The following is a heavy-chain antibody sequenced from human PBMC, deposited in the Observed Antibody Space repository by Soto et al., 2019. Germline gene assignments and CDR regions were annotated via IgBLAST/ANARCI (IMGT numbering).Heavy chain of an antibody. D-gene: IGHD6-13*01. Sequence: QLQLQESGPGLVKPSETLSLTCTVSGGSISSSSYYWGWIRQPPGKGLEWIGSIYYSGSTYYNPSLKSRVTISVDTSKNQFSLKLSSVTAADTAVYYCARHLNPRFKTSIAAAGTGVGYFDYWGQGTLVTVSS. CDR2: IYYSGST. J-gene: IGHJ4*02. CDR1: GGSISSSSYY. V-gene: IGHV4-39*01. CDR3: ARHLNPRFKTSIAAAGTGVGYFDY.